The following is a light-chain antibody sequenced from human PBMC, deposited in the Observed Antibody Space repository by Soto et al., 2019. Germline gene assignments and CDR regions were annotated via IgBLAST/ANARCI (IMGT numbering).Light chain of an antibody. CDR1: SSDGGGYYS. V-gene: IGLV2-8*01. J-gene: IGLJ2*01. CDR3: TSYAGSNTFLV. Sequence: QSVLTQPPSASGSPGQSVTISCTGTSSDGGGYYSVSWYQQHPGKAPKLMIYEVVRRPSGVPDRLSGSKSGNTASLTVSGLQDEDEATYYCTSYAGSNTFLVFGGGTKVTVL. CDR2: EVV.